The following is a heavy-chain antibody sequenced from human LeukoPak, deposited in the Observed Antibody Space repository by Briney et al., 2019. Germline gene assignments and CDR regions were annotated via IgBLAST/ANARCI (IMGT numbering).Heavy chain of an antibody. CDR3: AKRRGAARTGKEYQFDY. CDR1: GFTFTSSA. J-gene: IGHJ4*02. Sequence: PGGSLRLSCAASGFTFTSSAMNWVRQAPGKGLEWVSGISGSGGSTYYADSVKGRFTISRDNSKDTLYLQMYSLRAEDTAVYYCAKRRGAARTGKEYQFDYWGQGTLVTVSS. CDR2: ISGSGGST. D-gene: IGHD6-6*01. V-gene: IGHV3-23*01.